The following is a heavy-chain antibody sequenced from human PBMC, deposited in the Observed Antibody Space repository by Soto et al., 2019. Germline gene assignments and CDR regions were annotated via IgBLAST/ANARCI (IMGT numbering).Heavy chain of an antibody. CDR3: ARASDR. CDR1: GGSISSGGYY. J-gene: IGHJ5*02. CDR2: IYHSGST. V-gene: IGHV4-30-2*01. Sequence: QVQLQESGPGLVKPSQTLSLTCAVSGGSISSGGYYWSWIRQPPGKGLEWIGYIYHSGSTYYNPSTMSRDTISVDRSQKQVSLKLASMTGSYTAVCLCARASDRWGQGTLVTVSS.